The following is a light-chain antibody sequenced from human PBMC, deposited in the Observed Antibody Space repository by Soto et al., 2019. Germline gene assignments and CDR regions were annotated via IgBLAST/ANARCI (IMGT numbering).Light chain of an antibody. CDR1: QGISNY. J-gene: IGKJ1*01. CDR2: AAS. CDR3: QKYNSALGT. V-gene: IGKV1-27*01. Sequence: DIQMTQSPSSLSASVGDRVTITCRASQGISNYLAWYQQKPGKVPKLLIYAASTLQSGVPSRFSGSGSGTEFTLTISSLQPEDVAAYYCQKYNSALGTFGQGTKVEIK.